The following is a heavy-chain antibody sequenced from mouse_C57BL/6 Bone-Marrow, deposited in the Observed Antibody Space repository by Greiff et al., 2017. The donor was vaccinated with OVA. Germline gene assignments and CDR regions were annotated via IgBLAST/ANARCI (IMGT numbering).Heavy chain of an antibody. CDR1: GFNIKNTY. Sequence: VQLKQSVAELVRPGASVKLSCTASGFNIKNTYMHWVKQRPEQGLEWIGRIDPANGNTKYAPKFQGKATITADTSSNTAYLQLSSLTSEDTAIYYCARGYYYGSSYGVYFDDWGQGTTLTVSS. CDR2: IDPANGNT. V-gene: IGHV14-3*01. D-gene: IGHD1-1*01. CDR3: ARGYYYGSSYGVYFDD. J-gene: IGHJ2*01.